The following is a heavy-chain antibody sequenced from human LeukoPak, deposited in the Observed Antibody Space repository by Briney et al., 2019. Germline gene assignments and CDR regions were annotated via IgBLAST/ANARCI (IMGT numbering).Heavy chain of an antibody. CDR3: ARGRLLGSPWFVDY. CDR1: GGSFSSYY. J-gene: IGHJ4*02. CDR2: INQSGST. D-gene: IGHD3-10*01. Sequence: SETLSLTCAVYGGSFSSYYWSWIRQPPGKGLEWIAEINQSGSTNYNPSLKSRVTISVDTSKNQFSLKLSSVTAADTGVYYCARGRLLGSPWFVDYWGQGTLVTVSS. V-gene: IGHV4-34*01.